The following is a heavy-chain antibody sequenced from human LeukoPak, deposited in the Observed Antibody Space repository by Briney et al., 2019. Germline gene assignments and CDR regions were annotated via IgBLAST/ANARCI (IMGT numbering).Heavy chain of an antibody. D-gene: IGHD3-22*01. CDR3: ARESGYYDTSGYSFGY. CDR1: GDSISTSNYY. CDR2: IYYTGST. J-gene: IGHJ4*02. Sequence: PSETLSLTCTVTGDSISTSNYYWGWIRQPPGKGLEGIGNIYYTGSTYYNPSLKSRVTISVDTSKNQFSLKLSSVTAADTAVYYCARESGYYDTSGYSFGYWGQGTLVTVSS. V-gene: IGHV4-39*02.